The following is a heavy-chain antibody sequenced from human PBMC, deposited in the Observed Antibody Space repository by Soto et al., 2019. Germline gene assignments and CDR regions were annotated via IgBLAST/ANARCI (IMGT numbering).Heavy chain of an antibody. V-gene: IGHV4-31*03. J-gene: IGHJ4*02. CDR2: IYYSGST. CDR1: GGSISSGGYY. Sequence: QVQLQESGPGLVKPSQTLSLTCTVSGGSISSGGYYWSWIRQHPGKGLEWIGYIYYSGSTFYTPTLKSRVTISEDTSKNQFSLNLSSVTAADTAVYYCARKKGYSYGPNYFDYWGQGTLVTVSS. D-gene: IGHD5-18*01. CDR3: ARKKGYSYGPNYFDY.